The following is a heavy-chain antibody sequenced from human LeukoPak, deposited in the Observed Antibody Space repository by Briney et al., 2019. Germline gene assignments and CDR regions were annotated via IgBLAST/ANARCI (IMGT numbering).Heavy chain of an antibody. CDR2: MNPKSGNT. J-gene: IGHJ4*02. Sequence: WASVKVSCKASGYTFTTYDINWVRQATGQGLEWMGWMNPKSGNTGYAQKFQGRVTMTRDTSISTAYMELSSLISDDTAMYYCARTAGAFDYWGQGTLVTVSS. V-gene: IGHV1-8*01. CDR1: GYTFTTYD. CDR3: ARTAGAFDY. D-gene: IGHD2-21*02.